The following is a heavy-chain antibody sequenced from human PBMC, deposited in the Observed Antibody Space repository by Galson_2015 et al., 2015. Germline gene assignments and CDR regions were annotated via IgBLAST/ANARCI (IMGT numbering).Heavy chain of an antibody. D-gene: IGHD6-19*01. CDR1: GFTFSSYS. CDR2: ISSSSSYI. J-gene: IGHJ6*02. V-gene: IGHV3-21*01. Sequence: SLRLSCAASGFTFSSYSMNWVRQAPGKGLEWVSSISSSSSYIYYADSVKGRFTISRDNAKNSLYLQMNSLRAEDTAVYYCARATRIGGWDGGYYYYYYGMDVWGQGTTVTVSS. CDR3: ARATRIGGWDGGYYYYYYGMDV.